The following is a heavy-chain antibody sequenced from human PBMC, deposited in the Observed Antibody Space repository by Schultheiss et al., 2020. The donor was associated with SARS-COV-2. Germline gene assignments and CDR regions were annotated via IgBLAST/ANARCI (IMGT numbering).Heavy chain of an antibody. CDR3: ARGVPAGGYYYYYYMDV. D-gene: IGHD2-2*01. Sequence: GGSLRLSCAASGFTFSTYAMNWVRQAPGKGLEWVSSISSSSSYIYYADSVKGRFTISRENAKNSLYLQMNSLRAGDTAVYYCARGVPAGGYYYYYYMDVWGKGTTVTVSS. J-gene: IGHJ6*03. V-gene: IGHV3-21*01. CDR2: ISSSSSYI. CDR1: GFTFSTYA.